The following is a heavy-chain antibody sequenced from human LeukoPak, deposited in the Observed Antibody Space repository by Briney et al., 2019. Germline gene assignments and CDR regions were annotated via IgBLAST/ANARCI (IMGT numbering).Heavy chain of an antibody. CDR1: GFTFSSYW. Sequence: TGGSLRLSCAASGFTFSSYWMHWVRQAPGKRLVWVSRINSDGSSTSYADSVKGRFTISRDKAKNTLYLQMNSLRAEDTAVYYCARGIVVGRNWFDPWGQGTLVTVSS. V-gene: IGHV3-74*01. CDR2: INSDGSST. D-gene: IGHD2-2*01. J-gene: IGHJ5*02. CDR3: ARGIVVGRNWFDP.